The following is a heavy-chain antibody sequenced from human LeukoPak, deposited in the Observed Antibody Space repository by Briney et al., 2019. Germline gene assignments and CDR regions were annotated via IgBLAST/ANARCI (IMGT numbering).Heavy chain of an antibody. CDR3: ARRYCSSTICDTYFEH. D-gene: IGHD2-2*02. Sequence: GESLKISCKGSGYSFTSYWISWVRQMPGKGLEWMGIIYPGDSDTRYSPSFQGQVTISADKSISTAYLQWSSLKASDTAMYYCARRYCSSTICDTYFEHWGQGTLVTVSS. CDR1: GYSFTSYW. V-gene: IGHV5-51*01. CDR2: IYPGDSDT. J-gene: IGHJ1*01.